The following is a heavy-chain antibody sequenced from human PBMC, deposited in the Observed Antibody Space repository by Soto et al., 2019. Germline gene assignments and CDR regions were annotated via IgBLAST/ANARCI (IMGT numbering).Heavy chain of an antibody. J-gene: IGHJ3*02. V-gene: IGHV5-51*01. Sequence: PGESLKISCKTSGYSFSSYWIGWVRQMPGKGLEWMGIIYPDDSDTRYSPSFQGQVTISADKSISTAYLQWSSLKASDTAMYYCARWGLILPAAMDGFDIWGKGTMVPVSS. CDR3: ARWGLILPAAMDGFDI. CDR1: GYSFSSYW. CDR2: IYPDDSDT. D-gene: IGHD2-2*01.